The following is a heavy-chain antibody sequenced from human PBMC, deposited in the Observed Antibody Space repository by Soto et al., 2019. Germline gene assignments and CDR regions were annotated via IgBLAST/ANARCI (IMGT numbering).Heavy chain of an antibody. D-gene: IGHD3-22*01. CDR1: GGTFSSYA. J-gene: IGHJ4*02. CDR3: ARGYYGSSGYYSFYFDY. Sequence: SVKVSCKASGGTFSSYAISWVRQAPGQGLEWMGGIIPIFGTANYAQKFQGRVTITADESTSTAYMELSSLRSEDTAVYYCARGYYGSSGYYSFYFDYWGQGTLVTVSS. CDR2: IIPIFGTA. V-gene: IGHV1-69*13.